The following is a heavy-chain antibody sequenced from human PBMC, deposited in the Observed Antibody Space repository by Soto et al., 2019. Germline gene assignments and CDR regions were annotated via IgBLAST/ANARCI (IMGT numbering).Heavy chain of an antibody. CDR1: GGSISSYY. Sequence: QVQLQESGPGLVKPSETLSLTCTVSGGSISSYYWSWIRQPPGKGLEWIGYIYYSGSTNYNPSLKSRVNISVDTSKNQFSLKLSSVTAADTAVYYCARYSSGWYGSLGYWGQGTLVTVSS. V-gene: IGHV4-59*01. J-gene: IGHJ4*02. D-gene: IGHD6-19*01. CDR2: IYYSGST. CDR3: ARYSSGWYGSLGY.